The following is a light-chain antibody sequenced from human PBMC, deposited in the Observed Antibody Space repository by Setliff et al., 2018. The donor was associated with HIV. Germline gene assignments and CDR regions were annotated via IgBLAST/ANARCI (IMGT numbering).Light chain of an antibody. CDR3: SSYTSSSFSHV. J-gene: IGLJ1*01. CDR1: RSDVGRYNY. Sequence: QSVLAQPASVSGSPGQSITISCTGTRSDVGRYNYVSWYQQHPGKAPKLIIYEVNNRPSGVSNRFSGSKSANTAALTIAGLQAEDEADYYCSSYTSSSFSHVFGNGTKGTVL. CDR2: EVN. V-gene: IGLV2-14*01.